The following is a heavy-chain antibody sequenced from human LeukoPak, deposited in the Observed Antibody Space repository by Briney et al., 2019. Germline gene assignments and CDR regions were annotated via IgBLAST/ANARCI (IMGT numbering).Heavy chain of an antibody. V-gene: IGHV1-2*02. CDR2: INLNSGGT. CDR1: GYTFTSYA. CDR3: ARGEQQLVYSFDY. D-gene: IGHD6-13*01. Sequence: GASVKVSCKASGYTFTSYAISWVRQAPGQGLEWMGWINLNSGGTNYAQKFQGRVTMTRDTSISTAYMELSRLRSDDTAVYYCARGEQQLVYSFDYWGQGTLVTVSS. J-gene: IGHJ4*02.